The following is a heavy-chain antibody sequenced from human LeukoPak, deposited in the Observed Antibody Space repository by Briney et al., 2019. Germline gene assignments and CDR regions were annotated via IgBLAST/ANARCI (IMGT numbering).Heavy chain of an antibody. J-gene: IGHJ4*02. CDR1: GFIFSSYA. CDR3: AKEMYSTSWYYFDS. V-gene: IGHV3-23*01. Sequence: GGSLRLSCAASGFIFSSYAMTWVRQAPGKGLEWVSAIGGSGGSTYYADSVKGRFTISRDNSKITLYLQMNSLRAEDTAVYYCAKEMYSTSWYYFDSWGQGTLVTVSS. D-gene: IGHD6-13*01. CDR2: IGGSGGST.